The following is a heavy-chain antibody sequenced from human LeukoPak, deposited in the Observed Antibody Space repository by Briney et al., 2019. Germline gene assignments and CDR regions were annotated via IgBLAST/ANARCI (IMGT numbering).Heavy chain of an antibody. CDR2: ISYDGSNK. J-gene: IGHJ4*02. CDR1: GFTFSSYG. Sequence: PGGSLRLSCAASGFTFSSYGMHWVRQAPGKGLEWVAVISYDGSNKYYADSVKGRFTISRDNSKNTLYLQMNSLRAEDTCVYYCAKGSDYLDNWGQGTLVTVSS. CDR3: AKGSDYLDN. V-gene: IGHV3-30*18.